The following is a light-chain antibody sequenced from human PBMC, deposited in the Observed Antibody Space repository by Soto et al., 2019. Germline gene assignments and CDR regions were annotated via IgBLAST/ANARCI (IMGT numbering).Light chain of an antibody. V-gene: IGKV3-11*01. CDR2: YAA. CDR1: QSIGLA. Sequence: EILLTQAPATLSLSPGERATLSCRASQSIGLAIAWYQHQTRQPPRLLIFYAAPRATGSPARFRGSGSGTDFTLSISSLVHEDFAVYYCQQRSDSPPMTFGQGTRVDIK. CDR3: QQRSDSPPMT. J-gene: IGKJ1*01.